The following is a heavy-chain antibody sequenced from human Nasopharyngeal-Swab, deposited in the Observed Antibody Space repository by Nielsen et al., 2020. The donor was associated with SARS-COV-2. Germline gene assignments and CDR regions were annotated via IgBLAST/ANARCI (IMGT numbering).Heavy chain of an antibody. CDR3: ARGWTMIVVVSDYYYGMDV. CDR1: GGTFSSYA. Sequence: SAKVSCKASGGTFSSYAISWVRQAPAHGLEWMGGIIPIFGTANYAQKFQGRVTITADESTSTAYMELSSLRSEDTAVYYCARGWTMIVVVSDYYYGMDVWGQGTTVTVSS. CDR2: IIPIFGTA. J-gene: IGHJ6*02. D-gene: IGHD3-22*01. V-gene: IGHV1-69*13.